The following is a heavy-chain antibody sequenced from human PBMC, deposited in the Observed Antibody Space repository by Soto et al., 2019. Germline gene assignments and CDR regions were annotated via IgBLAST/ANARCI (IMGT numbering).Heavy chain of an antibody. V-gene: IGHV4-31*03. CDR1: GVSISSGGYY. Sequence: SETLCLTCTVSGVSISSGGYYWSWIRQHPGKGLEWIGYIYYSGNTYYNPSLKSRVTISVDRSKNQFSLKLSSVAAADTAVYYRARVPDYWGQGTLVTVSS. J-gene: IGHJ4*02. CDR3: ARVPDY. CDR2: IYYSGNT.